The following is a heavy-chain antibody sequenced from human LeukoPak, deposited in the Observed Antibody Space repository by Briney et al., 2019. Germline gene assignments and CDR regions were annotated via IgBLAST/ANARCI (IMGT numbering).Heavy chain of an antibody. CDR3: AKDRDTSGWDY. CDR2: ITGEAAST. CDR1: ALASEDNA. V-gene: IGHV3-43*02. D-gene: IGHD6-19*01. J-gene: IGHJ4*02. Sequence: GGSLRLSCAASALASEDNAMPWVRQAPGKGLEWVSFITGEAASTYYADSVKGRFTISRDNSKNSLYLQMNSVRTEYTAFYYCAKDRDTSGWDYWGQGTLVTVSS.